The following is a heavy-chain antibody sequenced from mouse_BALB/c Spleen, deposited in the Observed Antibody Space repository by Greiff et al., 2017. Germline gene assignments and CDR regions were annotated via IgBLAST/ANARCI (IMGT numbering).Heavy chain of an antibody. V-gene: IGHV2-4-1*01. J-gene: IGHJ4*01. D-gene: IGHD2-1*01. Sequence: QVQLQQSGPGLVQPSQCLSITCTVSGFSLTSYGVHWVRQSPGKGLEWLGVIWSGGSTDYNAAFISRLSISKDNSKSQVFFQMNSLQADDTAIYYCARKSYGNYDAMDYWGQGTSVTVSS. CDR1: GFSLTSYG. CDR2: IWSGGST. CDR3: ARKSYGNYDAMDY.